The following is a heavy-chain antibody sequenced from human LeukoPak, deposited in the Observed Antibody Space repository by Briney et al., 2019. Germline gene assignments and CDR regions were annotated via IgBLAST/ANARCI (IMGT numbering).Heavy chain of an antibody. Sequence: PGGSLRLSCAASGFTFSSYSMNWVRQGPGKGLEWVSSISSSSGYIYYADSVKGRFTISRDNAKNSLYLQMNSLRAEDTAVYYCARTPFVRTGYYYYYMDVWGKGTTVTVSS. CDR2: ISSSSGYI. CDR3: ARTPFVRTGYYYYYMDV. V-gene: IGHV3-21*01. D-gene: IGHD2/OR15-2a*01. J-gene: IGHJ6*03. CDR1: GFTFSSYS.